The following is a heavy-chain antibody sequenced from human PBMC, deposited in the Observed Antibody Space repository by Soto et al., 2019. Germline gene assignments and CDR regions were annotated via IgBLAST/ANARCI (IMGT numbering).Heavy chain of an antibody. CDR1: GFTFSNAW. D-gene: IGHD4-17*01. V-gene: IGHV3-15*01. CDR2: IKSKTDGGTT. CDR3: TTDLFPSPTEGFVSWPTVTTFDY. J-gene: IGHJ4*02. Sequence: GGSLRLSCAASGFTFSNAWMSWVRQAPGKGLEWVGRIKSKTDGGTTDYAAPVKGRFTISRDDSKNTLYLQMNSLKTEDTAVYYCTTDLFPSPTEGFVSWPTVTTFDYWGQGTLVTVSS.